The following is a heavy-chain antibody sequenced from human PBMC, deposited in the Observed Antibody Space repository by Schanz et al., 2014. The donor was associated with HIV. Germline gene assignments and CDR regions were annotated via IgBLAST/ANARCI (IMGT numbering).Heavy chain of an antibody. CDR3: ATLYYYDSSGYLNYYDY. Sequence: QDQLVQSGAEVKKPGASVKVSCKASGGTFSSYAISWVRQAPGQGLEWMGGIIPIFGTTNYAQKFQGRVTITADKSTTTSYMELSSLTSEDTAVYYCATLYYYDSSGYLNYYDYWGQGTLVTVSS. CDR2: IIPIFGTT. V-gene: IGHV1-69*13. J-gene: IGHJ4*02. CDR1: GGTFSSYA. D-gene: IGHD3-22*01.